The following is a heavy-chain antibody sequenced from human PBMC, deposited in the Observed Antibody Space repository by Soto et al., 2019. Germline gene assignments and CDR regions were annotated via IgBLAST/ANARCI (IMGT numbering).Heavy chain of an antibody. CDR2: ISTYNGNP. CDR3: ARGRTRAPDY. D-gene: IGHD1-7*01. V-gene: IGHV1-18*01. CDR1: GYIFTSQG. Sequence: QIQLVQSGAEVKKPGASVKVSCKASGYIFTSQGISWVRQAPGQGLEWMGWISTYNGNPNYAQKLQGRVTMTTNTSTTTAFLELRSLTSDDTAVYYCARGRTRAPDYRGPGTPVSGSS. J-gene: IGHJ4*02.